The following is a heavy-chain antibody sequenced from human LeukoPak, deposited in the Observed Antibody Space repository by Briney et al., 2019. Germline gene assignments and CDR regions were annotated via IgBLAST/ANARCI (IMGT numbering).Heavy chain of an antibody. J-gene: IGHJ4*02. CDR1: GGTFSSYA. V-gene: IGHV1-69*04. Sequence: ASVKVSWKASGGTFSSYAISWVRQAPGQGLEWMGRIIPILGIANYAQKFQGRVTITADKSTSTAYMELSSLRSEDTAVYYCARDLTGEAGYWGQGTLVTVSS. D-gene: IGHD7-27*01. CDR3: ARDLTGEAGY. CDR2: IIPILGIA.